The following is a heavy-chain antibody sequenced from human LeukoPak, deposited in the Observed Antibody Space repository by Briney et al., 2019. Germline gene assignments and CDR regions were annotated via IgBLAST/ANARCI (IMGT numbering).Heavy chain of an antibody. D-gene: IGHD6-13*01. Sequence: ASVKVSCKASGYTFTSYGISWVRQAPGQGLEWMGWISACNGNTNYAQKLQGRVTMTTDTSTSTAYMELRSLRSDDTAVYYCARDIIAAAAPEGYFDYWGQGTLVTVSS. J-gene: IGHJ4*02. CDR1: GYTFTSYG. CDR3: ARDIIAAAAPEGYFDY. V-gene: IGHV1-18*01. CDR2: ISACNGNT.